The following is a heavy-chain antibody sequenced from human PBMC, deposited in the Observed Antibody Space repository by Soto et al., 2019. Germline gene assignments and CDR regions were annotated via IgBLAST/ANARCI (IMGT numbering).Heavy chain of an antibody. D-gene: IGHD3-22*01. CDR1: GYSFTSYW. J-gene: IGHJ6*02. CDR3: ARHFDSHPLDSSGYGYYYYGMDV. CDR2: IYPGDSDT. V-gene: IGHV5-51*01. Sequence: GESLKISCKGSGYSFTSYWIGWVRQMPGKGLEWMGIIYPGDSDTRYSPSFQGQVTISADKSISTAYLQWSSLKASDTAMYYCARHFDSHPLDSSGYGYYYYGMDVWGQGTTVTVSS.